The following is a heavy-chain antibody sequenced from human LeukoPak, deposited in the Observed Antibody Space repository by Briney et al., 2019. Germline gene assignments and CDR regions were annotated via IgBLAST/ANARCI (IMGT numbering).Heavy chain of an antibody. J-gene: IGHJ4*02. Sequence: ASVKVSCMASGYTFTGYYMHWVRQAPGQGLEWMGWISAYNGNTNYAQKLQGRVTMTTDTSTSTAYMELRSLRSDDTAVYYCASVWFGELLPFDYWGQGTLVTVSS. D-gene: IGHD3-10*01. CDR3: ASVWFGELLPFDY. CDR1: GYTFTGYY. V-gene: IGHV1-18*04. CDR2: ISAYNGNT.